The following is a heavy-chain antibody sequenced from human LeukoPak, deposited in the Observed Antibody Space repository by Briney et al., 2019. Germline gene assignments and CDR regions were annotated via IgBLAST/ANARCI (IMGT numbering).Heavy chain of an antibody. CDR3: VREMVVAATPWYFNL. J-gene: IGHJ2*01. D-gene: IGHD2-15*01. Sequence: GGSLRLSCAASGFTFSTYSMNWVRQAPGKGLEWVSSISSNSNYIYYADSVKGRFTISRDNAKNSLYLQMNSLRAEDTAMYYCVREMVVAATPWYFNLWGRGTLVTASS. CDR1: GFTFSTYS. CDR2: ISSNSNYI. V-gene: IGHV3-21*01.